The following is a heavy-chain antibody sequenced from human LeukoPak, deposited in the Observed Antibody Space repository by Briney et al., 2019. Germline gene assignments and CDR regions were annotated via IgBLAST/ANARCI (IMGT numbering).Heavy chain of an antibody. D-gene: IGHD5-18*01. CDR1: GFTFSSYW. CDR2: INSDGSST. V-gene: IGHV3-74*01. CDR3: ARVAMDTAMGYPDAFDI. J-gene: IGHJ3*02. Sequence: GGSLRLSCAASGFTFSSYWMSWVRQAPGKGLVWVSRINSDGSSTSYADSVKGRFTISRDNAKNTLYLQMNSLRAEDTAVYYCARVAMDTAMGYPDAFDIWGQGTMVTVSS.